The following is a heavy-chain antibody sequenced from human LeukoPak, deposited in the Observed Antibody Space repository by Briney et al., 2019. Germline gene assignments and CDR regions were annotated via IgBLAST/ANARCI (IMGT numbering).Heavy chain of an antibody. CDR2: IYYSGST. D-gene: IGHD6-19*01. Sequence: SETLSLTCTVSGGSISSSNYYWGWIRQPPGKGLEWIGSIYYSGSTSYNPSLKSRVTISVDTAKNQFSLKLSSVTAADTAVYYCARNFSSGWFDYWGQGTLVTVSS. CDR3: ARNFSSGWFDY. V-gene: IGHV4-39*07. J-gene: IGHJ4*02. CDR1: GGSISSSNYY.